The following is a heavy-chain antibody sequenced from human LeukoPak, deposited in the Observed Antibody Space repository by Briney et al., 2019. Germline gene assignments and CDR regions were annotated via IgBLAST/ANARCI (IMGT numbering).Heavy chain of an antibody. CDR1: GGSFSTYY. D-gene: IGHD2-21*01. CDR3: ARRLAASDAFDI. Sequence: SETLSPTCTVSGGSFSTYYWSWFRQPPGKGLEWIAYIYYSGSTNYSPSLKSRVTISVDTSKNQFSLELRSVTAADTAVYYCARRLAASDAFDIWGQGTMVTVSS. V-gene: IGHV4-59*08. J-gene: IGHJ3*02. CDR2: IYYSGST.